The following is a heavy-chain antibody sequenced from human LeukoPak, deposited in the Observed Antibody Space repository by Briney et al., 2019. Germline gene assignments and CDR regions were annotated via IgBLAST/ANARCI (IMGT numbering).Heavy chain of an antibody. CDR2: ISSSSSYI. D-gene: IGHD6-19*01. Sequence: XXFSXYSMNWVRQAPGKGLEWVSSISSSSSYIYYADSVKGRFTISRDNAKNSLYLQMNSLRAEDTAVFYCARDFASSGWLTYYFDYWGQGTLVTVSS. CDR1: XXFSXYS. V-gene: IGHV3-21*01. CDR3: ARDFASSGWLTYYFDY. J-gene: IGHJ4*02.